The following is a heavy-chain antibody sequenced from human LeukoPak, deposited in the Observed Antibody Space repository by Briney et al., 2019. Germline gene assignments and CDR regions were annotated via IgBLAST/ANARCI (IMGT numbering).Heavy chain of an antibody. Sequence: PGGSLRLSCAASGFTFSNYWMSWVRQAPGKGLEWVANIKQDGSEKKYVDSVKGRFTISRDDAKNSLYLQMNSLRAEDTAVYYCAKPGGPDIVVVPAVYYFDYWGQGTLVTVSS. D-gene: IGHD2-2*01. V-gene: IGHV3-7*01. CDR3: AKPGGPDIVVVPAVYYFDY. CDR1: GFTFSNYW. CDR2: IKQDGSEK. J-gene: IGHJ4*02.